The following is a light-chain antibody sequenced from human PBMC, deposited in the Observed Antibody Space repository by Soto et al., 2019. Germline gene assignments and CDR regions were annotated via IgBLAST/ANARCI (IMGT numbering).Light chain of an antibody. CDR1: SSDVGGYNY. Sequence: LTQPASVSGSPGQSITISCTGTSSDVGGYNYVSWYQQYPGKAPKLMIYDVSNRPSGVSNRFSGSKSGNTASLTISGLQAEDEADYFCSSYTGSSTYVFGTGTKVTVL. CDR2: DVS. CDR3: SSYTGSSTYV. V-gene: IGLV2-14*03. J-gene: IGLJ1*01.